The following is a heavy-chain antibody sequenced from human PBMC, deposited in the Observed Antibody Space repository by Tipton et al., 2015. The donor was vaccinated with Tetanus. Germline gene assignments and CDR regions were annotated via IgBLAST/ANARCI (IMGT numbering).Heavy chain of an antibody. D-gene: IGHD3-10*01. Sequence: SLRLSCAASGFTFSSYGMHWVRQAPGKGLEWVAVIWYDGSNKYYADSVKGRFTISRDNSKNTLYLQMNSLRAEDTAVYYCARGRYGSGVILDYWGQGTLVTVSS. CDR1: GFTFSSYG. CDR3: ARGRYGSGVILDY. CDR2: IWYDGSNK. J-gene: IGHJ4*02. V-gene: IGHV3-33*01.